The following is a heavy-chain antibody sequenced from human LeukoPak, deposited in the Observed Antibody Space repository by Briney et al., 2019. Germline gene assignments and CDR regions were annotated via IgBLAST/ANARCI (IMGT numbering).Heavy chain of an antibody. V-gene: IGHV1-2*02. CDR3: ARAEVVVGGYFDY. CDR2: INPNSGGT. J-gene: IGHJ4*02. CDR1: GYTFTGYY. D-gene: IGHD2-15*01. Sequence: ASAKVSCKASGYTFTGYYMHWVRQAPGQGLEWMRWINPNSGGTNYAQKFQGRVTMTRDTSTSTVYMELSSLRSEDTAVYYCARAEVVVGGYFDYWGQGTLVTVSS.